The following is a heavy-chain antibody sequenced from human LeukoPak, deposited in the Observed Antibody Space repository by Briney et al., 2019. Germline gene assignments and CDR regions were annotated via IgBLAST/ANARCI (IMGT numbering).Heavy chain of an antibody. CDR2: INPNSGGT. V-gene: IGHV1-2*06. Sequence: GASVKVSCKASGYTFTGYYMHWVRQAPGQGLEWMGRINPNSGGTNYAQKFQGRVTMTRDTSISTAYMELSRLRSDDTAVYYRARGRTEKFLFDYWGQGTLVTVSS. CDR1: GYTFTGYY. J-gene: IGHJ4*02. CDR3: ARGRTEKFLFDY.